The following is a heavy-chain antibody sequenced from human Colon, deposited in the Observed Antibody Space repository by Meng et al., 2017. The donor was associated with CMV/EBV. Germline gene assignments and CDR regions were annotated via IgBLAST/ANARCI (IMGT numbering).Heavy chain of an antibody. J-gene: IGHJ4*03. CDR3: AKVDESRGWEYFDY. Sequence: GESLKISCAASGFTFSSYGMHWVRQAPGKGLDWVAFMRSDGSDKFYAESVKGRFTISRDISKNTLYLQMNSLRAADTALYYCAKVDESRGWEYFDYWGQGTAVTVSS. CDR1: GFTFSSYG. D-gene: IGHD6-19*01. CDR2: MRSDGSDK. V-gene: IGHV3-30*02.